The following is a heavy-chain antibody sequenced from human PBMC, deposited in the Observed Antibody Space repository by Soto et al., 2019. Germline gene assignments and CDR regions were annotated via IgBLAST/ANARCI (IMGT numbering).Heavy chain of an antibody. CDR1: VCSMSSYD. CDR2: IYYSGST. Sequence: SETLALTFTVSVCSMSSYDWSWIRQHTRKGLEWNGYIYYSGSTNYSPSLQSRVTISVDTSKNQFSLKLSSVTAADTAVYYCESSGDRSGSSCFAGYWGQGTLVTVSS. D-gene: IGHD2-15*01. V-gene: IGHV4-59*01. CDR3: ESSGDRSGSSCFAGY. J-gene: IGHJ4*02.